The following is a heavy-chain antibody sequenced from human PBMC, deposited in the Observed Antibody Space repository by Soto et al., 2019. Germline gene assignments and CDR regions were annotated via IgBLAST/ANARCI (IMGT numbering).Heavy chain of an antibody. V-gene: IGHV3-23*01. CDR1: GFTFSSYA. J-gene: IGHJ4*02. CDR2: ISGSGGST. D-gene: IGHD3-9*01. Sequence: GSLRLSCAASGFTFSSYAMSWVRQAPGKGLEWVSAISGSGGSTYYADSVKGRFTISRDNSKNTLYLQMNSLRAEDTAVYYCAKDLTGYDKGWYYFDYWGQGTLVTVSS. CDR3: AKDLTGYDKGWYYFDY.